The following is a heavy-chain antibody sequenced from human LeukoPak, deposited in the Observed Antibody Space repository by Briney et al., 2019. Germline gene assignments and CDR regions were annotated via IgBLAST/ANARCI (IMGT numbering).Heavy chain of an antibody. CDR3: ARRVVEFDF. CDR2: IYYSGST. V-gene: IGHV4-39*01. CDR1: GGSVSSTSNY. D-gene: IGHD2-2*01. Sequence: PSETLSLTCTVSGGSVSSTSNYWGWVRQSPGKGLEWIGSIYYSGSTFYNPSLKSRVTISIDTSKNQSSLKLSSVTVADTAVYYCARRVVEFDFWGQGTLVTVSS. J-gene: IGHJ4*02.